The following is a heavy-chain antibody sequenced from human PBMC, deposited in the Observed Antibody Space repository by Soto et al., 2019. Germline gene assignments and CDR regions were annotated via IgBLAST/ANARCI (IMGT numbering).Heavy chain of an antibody. V-gene: IGHV3-21*01. CDR1: GFTISTYT. CDR3: ARSTPHNPFDV. D-gene: IGHD2-21*01. Sequence: PGGSLRLSCAASGFTISTYTMNWVRQAPGKGLEWVSSISAGGRSIFYADSMNGRSTVSRDNAKSSLYLQMNSLRADDSAVYYCARSTPHNPFDVWGQGTMVTVSS. CDR2: ISAGGRSI. J-gene: IGHJ3*01.